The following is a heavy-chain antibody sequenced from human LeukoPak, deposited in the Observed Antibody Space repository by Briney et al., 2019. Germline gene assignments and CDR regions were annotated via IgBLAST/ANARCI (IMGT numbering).Heavy chain of an antibody. CDR3: AADRNFWSDI. CDR2: IYTSGST. Sequence: SETLSLTCTVSGGSISSYYWSWIRQPAGKGLEWIGRIYTSGSTKYNSSLKSRVTISVDTSKNQFSLKLSSVTAADTAVYYCAADRNFWSDIWGQGTMVTVSS. D-gene: IGHD3-3*01. CDR1: GGSISSYY. V-gene: IGHV4-4*07. J-gene: IGHJ3*02.